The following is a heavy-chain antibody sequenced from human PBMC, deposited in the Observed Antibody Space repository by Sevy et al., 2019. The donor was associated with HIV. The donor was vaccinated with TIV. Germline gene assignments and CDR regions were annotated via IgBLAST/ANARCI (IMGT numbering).Heavy chain of an antibody. Sequence: GGSLRLSCAGSGFTFSSYGVHWVRRTPGKGLEWVASASYHGRNKVYADSVKGRFTISRDNSNNTLYLQMNSLRPEDTAVYYCAKDQEKADYGDYYYYYGMDVWGQGTTVTVSS. CDR2: ASYHGRNK. V-gene: IGHV3-30*18. D-gene: IGHD4-17*01. CDR3: AKDQEKADYGDYYYYYGMDV. CDR1: GFTFSSYG. J-gene: IGHJ6*02.